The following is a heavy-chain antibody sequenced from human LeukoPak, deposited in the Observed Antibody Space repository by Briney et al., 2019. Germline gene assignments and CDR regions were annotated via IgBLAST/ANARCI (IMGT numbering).Heavy chain of an antibody. CDR3: ARGYASTSQLDP. J-gene: IGHJ5*02. Sequence: GGSLRLSCVASGFTFSSYAMHWVRQAPGKGLEWVAVISLDGSNKYYADSVKGRFTISRDNSKNTLYLQVSAEDTAIYYCARGYASTSQLDPWGQGTLVTVSS. D-gene: IGHD6-13*01. CDR1: GFTFSSYA. CDR2: ISLDGSNK. V-gene: IGHV3-30*03.